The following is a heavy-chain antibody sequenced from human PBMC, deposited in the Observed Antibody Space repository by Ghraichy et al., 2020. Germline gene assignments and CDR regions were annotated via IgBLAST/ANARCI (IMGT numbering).Heavy chain of an antibody. J-gene: IGHJ4*02. CDR2: INHSGST. CDR1: GGSFSGYY. D-gene: IGHD3-10*01. Sequence: ESLNISCAVYGGSFSGYYWSWIRQPPGKGLEWIGEINHSGSTNYNPSLKSRVTISVDTSKNQFSLKLSSVTAADTAVYYCARRYITMVRGVKVAHFDYWGQGTLVTVSS. CDR3: ARRYITMVRGVKVAHFDY. V-gene: IGHV4-34*01.